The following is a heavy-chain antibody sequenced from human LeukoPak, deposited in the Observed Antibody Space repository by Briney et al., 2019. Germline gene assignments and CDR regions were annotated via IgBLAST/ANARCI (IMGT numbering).Heavy chain of an antibody. J-gene: IGHJ4*02. V-gene: IGHV3-23*01. CDR3: AKDTSIGKYCTSGVCSPFDY. D-gene: IGHD2-8*01. CDR1: GVTFSSYA. Sequence: PGGSLRLSCAGSGVTFSSYAMSWVRQAPGKGQEWVSAISDSGDYTYYADSVKGRFTISRDNSKNTLYLHVNSLRAEDTAVYYCAKDTSIGKYCTSGVCSPFDYWGQGTLVTVSS. CDR2: ISDSGDYT.